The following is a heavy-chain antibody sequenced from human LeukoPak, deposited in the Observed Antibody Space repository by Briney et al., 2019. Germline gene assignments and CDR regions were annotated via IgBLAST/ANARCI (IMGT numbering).Heavy chain of an antibody. D-gene: IGHD3-3*01. J-gene: IGHJ4*02. V-gene: IGHV4-59*08. CDR3: ARRSDFWSGYYFDY. Sequence: SESLSLTCTVSGASISSYYWSWIRQPPGKGLEWIGYIYYSGSTNYSPSLESRVTISVDTSKNQFSLKLSSVTASDTAVYYCARRSDFWSGYYFDYWGQGTLVTVS. CDR2: IYYSGST. CDR1: GASISSYY.